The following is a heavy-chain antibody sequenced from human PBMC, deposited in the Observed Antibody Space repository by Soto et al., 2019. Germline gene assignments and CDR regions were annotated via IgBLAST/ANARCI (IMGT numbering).Heavy chain of an antibody. Sequence: GASVKVSCKASGGTFSSYAISWVRQAPGQGLEWMGGIIPIFGTANYAQKFQGRVTITADESTSTAYMELSSLRSEDTAVYYCARGSVVGDRLRYFDPTDYYYYGMDVWGQGTTVTVSS. J-gene: IGHJ6*02. D-gene: IGHD3-9*01. CDR3: ARGSVVGDRLRYFDPTDYYYYGMDV. CDR1: GGTFSSYA. CDR2: IIPIFGTA. V-gene: IGHV1-69*13.